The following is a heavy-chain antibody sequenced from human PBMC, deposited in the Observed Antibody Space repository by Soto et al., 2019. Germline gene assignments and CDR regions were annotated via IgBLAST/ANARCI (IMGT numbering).Heavy chain of an antibody. J-gene: IGHJ4*02. CDR2: IYYSGST. D-gene: IGHD5-12*01. CDR1: GGSVSSGSYY. CDR3: ARDGGWLQLGY. V-gene: IGHV4-61*01. Sequence: QVQLQESGPGLVKPSETLSLTCTVSGGSVSSGSYYWSWIRQPPGKGLEWIGYIYYSGSTNYNPSLKSRVTISVDTSKNQFSRKLSSVTAADTGVYCCARDGGWLQLGYWGQGTLVTVSS.